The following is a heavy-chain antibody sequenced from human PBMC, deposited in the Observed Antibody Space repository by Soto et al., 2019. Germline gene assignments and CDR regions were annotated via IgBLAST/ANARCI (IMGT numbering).Heavy chain of an antibody. CDR2: IYYSGST. CDR3: ARTGDDRGSSWSTNYYGMDV. D-gene: IGHD6-13*01. V-gene: IGHV4-31*03. Sequence: PSETLSLTCTVSGGSISSGGYYWSWIRQHPGKGLEWIGYIYYSGSTYYNPPLKSRVTISVDTSKNQFSLKLSSVTAADTAVYYCARTGDDRGSSWSTNYYGMDVWGQGTTVTVSS. CDR1: GGSISSGGYY. J-gene: IGHJ6*02.